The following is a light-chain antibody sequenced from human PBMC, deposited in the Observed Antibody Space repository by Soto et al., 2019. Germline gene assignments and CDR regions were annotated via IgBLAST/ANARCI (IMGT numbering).Light chain of an antibody. CDR1: PSVSNNY. CDR3: QQYGSLLT. Sequence: IELTQSPGTLSLSPGERATLSCRASPSVSNNYLAWYQQKPGQAPRLLIYDASRRATGIPARFSGSGSGADFTLTISRLEPEDSAMYYCQQYGSLLTFGEGTKVDIK. CDR2: DAS. J-gene: IGKJ4*01. V-gene: IGKV3-20*01.